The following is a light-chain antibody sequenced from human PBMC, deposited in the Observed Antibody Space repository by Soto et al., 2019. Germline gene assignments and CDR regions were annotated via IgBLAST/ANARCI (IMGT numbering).Light chain of an antibody. CDR3: PAWAASLNGHV. CDR2: TTN. V-gene: IGLV1-44*01. CDR1: SSNIGTSS. J-gene: IGLJ1*01. Sequence: QSALTQPHSASGTPGQRVTISCSGSSSNIGTSSVHWFQQLPGTAPKLLISTTNQRPSGVPERFSGSKSGTSASLAISGLQSEDEADYYCPAWAASLNGHVFGTGPKVTVL.